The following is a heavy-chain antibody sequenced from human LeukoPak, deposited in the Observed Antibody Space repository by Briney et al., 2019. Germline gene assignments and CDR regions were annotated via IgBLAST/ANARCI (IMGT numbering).Heavy chain of an antibody. CDR1: GSTLDDYA. D-gene: IGHD2-21*02. CDR2: ISWNSGSI. J-gene: IGHJ4*02. V-gene: IGHV3-9*01. Sequence: GRSLRLSCAASGSTLDDYAMHWVRQAPGKGLEWVSGISWNSGSIGYADSVKGRFTISRDNAKNSLYLQMNSLRAEDTALYYCAKDSAAVYCGGDCYLDYWGQGTLVTVSS. CDR3: AKDSAAVYCGGDCYLDY.